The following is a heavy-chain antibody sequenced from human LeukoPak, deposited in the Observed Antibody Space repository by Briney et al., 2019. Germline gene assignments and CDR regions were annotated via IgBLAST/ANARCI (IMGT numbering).Heavy chain of an antibody. V-gene: IGHV4-59*13. CDR3: ARGFDSKSTYFDY. J-gene: IGHJ4*02. CDR1: GGSISNSY. Sequence: PSETLSLTCTVSGGSISNSYWNWIRQPPGKGLEWIGYIYYSGTTKYNPSLRSRVTISVDTSKSQFSLRLTSVTAADTAVYYCARGFDSKSTYFDYWGQGTLVTVSA. D-gene: IGHD5-12*01. CDR2: IYYSGTT.